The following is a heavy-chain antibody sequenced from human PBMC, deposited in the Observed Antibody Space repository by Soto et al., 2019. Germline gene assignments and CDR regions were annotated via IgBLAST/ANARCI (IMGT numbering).Heavy chain of an antibody. CDR3: VRPRPSGENYGMDV. V-gene: IGHV3-53*01. Sequence: EVQLVESGGGLIQPGGSLRLSCVASGLTVSHNYMAWVCQAPEMGLEWVSILYAEGTTYYADSVKGRFTISRDSSKNTLFLQMDSLRAEDTAVYYCVRPRPSGENYGMDVWGQGTTVTVSS. J-gene: IGHJ6*02. CDR1: GLTVSHNY. D-gene: IGHD3-10*01. CDR2: LYAEGTT.